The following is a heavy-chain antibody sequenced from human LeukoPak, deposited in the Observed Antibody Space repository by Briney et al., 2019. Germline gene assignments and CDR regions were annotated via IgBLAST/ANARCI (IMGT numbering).Heavy chain of an antibody. J-gene: IGHJ5*02. Sequence: GGSLRLSCAASGFTFSDYYMSWIRQAPGKGLEWVSYISSSGSTIYYADSVKGRFTISRDNAKNSLYLQMNSLRAEDTAVYYCARDYYGDYEVDWFDPWGQGTLVTVSS. D-gene: IGHD4-17*01. CDR1: GFTFSDYY. CDR2: ISSSGSTI. V-gene: IGHV3-11*01. CDR3: ARDYYGDYEVDWFDP.